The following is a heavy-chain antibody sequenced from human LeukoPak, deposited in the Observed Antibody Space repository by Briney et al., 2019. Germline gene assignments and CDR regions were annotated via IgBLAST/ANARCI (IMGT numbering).Heavy chain of an antibody. CDR1: GYTFTGYY. CDR3: ARDQWLADNWFDP. D-gene: IGHD6-19*01. J-gene: IGHJ5*02. Sequence: GASVKVSCKASGYTFTGYYIHWVRQAPGQGLEWMGWINPNSGGTNYAQKFQGRVTMTRDTSISTAYMELSRLRSDDTAVYYCARDQWLADNWFDPWGQGTLVTVSS. CDR2: INPNSGGT. V-gene: IGHV1-2*02.